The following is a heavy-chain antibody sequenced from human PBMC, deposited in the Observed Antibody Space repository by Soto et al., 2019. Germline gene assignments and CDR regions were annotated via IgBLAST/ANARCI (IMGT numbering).Heavy chain of an antibody. Sequence: QVQLQQWGAGLLKPSETLSLTCAVYGGSFSGYYWSWIRQPPGKGLEWIGEIDHSGSTNYNPSLKSRVTFSGDTSKHQSSLKLISMTAADTAMYYCARGGYGSGAAIAYWGKGTLVTVSS. CDR2: IDHSGST. D-gene: IGHD3-10*01. J-gene: IGHJ4*02. CDR3: ARGGYGSGAAIAY. CDR1: GGSFSGYY. V-gene: IGHV4-34*01.